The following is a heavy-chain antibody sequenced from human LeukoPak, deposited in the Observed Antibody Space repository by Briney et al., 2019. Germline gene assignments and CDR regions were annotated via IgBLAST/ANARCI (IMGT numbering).Heavy chain of an antibody. CDR2: VYYTGST. J-gene: IGHJ6*02. CDR1: GGSVTSGGYY. Sequence: SQTLSLTCTVSGGSVTSGGYYWSWIRQHPGKGLEWIGYVYYTGSTYYHPSLKSRLTISPDTSKNQFSLKVSSVTAADTAVYYCARISAGRYGMDVWGQGTTVTVSS. D-gene: IGHD6-6*01. CDR3: ARISAGRYGMDV. V-gene: IGHV4-31*03.